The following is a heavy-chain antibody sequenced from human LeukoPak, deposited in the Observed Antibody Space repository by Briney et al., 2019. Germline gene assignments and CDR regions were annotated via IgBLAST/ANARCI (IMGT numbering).Heavy chain of an antibody. D-gene: IGHD6-19*01. J-gene: IGHJ4*02. CDR2: IYYSGST. Sequence: SETLSLTCTVSGGSISSYYWSWIRQPPGKGLEWIGYIYYSGSTNYNPSLKSRVTISVDTSKNQFSLKLSSVTAADTAVYYCARSDSSGSPSDYWGQGTLVTVSS. V-gene: IGHV4-59*01. CDR3: ARSDSSGSPSDY. CDR1: GGSISSYY.